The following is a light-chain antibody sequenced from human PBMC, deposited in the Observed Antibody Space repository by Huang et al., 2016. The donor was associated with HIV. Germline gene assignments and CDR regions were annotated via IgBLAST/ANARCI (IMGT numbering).Light chain of an antibody. CDR3: QQPGS. CDR2: DTS. V-gene: IGKV3-11*01. Sequence: EIVLTQSPATLSLSPGERATLSCRASQSVGGYLAWYQQKPGQAPRLLIYDTSTRATGNPARFRGSGSATDFALTINSREPEDVAINYCQQPGSFGQGTRVEIK. CDR1: QSVGGY. J-gene: IGKJ2*01.